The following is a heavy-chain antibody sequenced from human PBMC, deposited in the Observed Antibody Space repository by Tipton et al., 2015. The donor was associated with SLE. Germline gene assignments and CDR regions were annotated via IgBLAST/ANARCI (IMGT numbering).Heavy chain of an antibody. Sequence: LRLSCTVSGGSISSYYWSWIRQPPGKGLEWIGYIYYSGSTNYNPSLKSRVTISVDTSKNQFSLKLSSVTAADTAAYYCAARDPLGAFDIWGQGTMVTVSS. V-gene: IGHV4-59*01. CDR3: AARDPLGAFDI. CDR2: IYYSGST. J-gene: IGHJ3*02. CDR1: GGSISSYY.